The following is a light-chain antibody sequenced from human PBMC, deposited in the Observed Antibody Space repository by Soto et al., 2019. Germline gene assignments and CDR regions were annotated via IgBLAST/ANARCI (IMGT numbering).Light chain of an antibody. J-gene: IGLJ2*01. CDR2: EVS. CDR1: SSDVGSYNL. V-gene: IGLV2-23*02. Sequence: QSALTQPASVSGSPGQSITISCTGTSSDVGSYNLVSWYQQHPGKAPKLMIYEVSKRPSGVSDRFSGSKSGNMASLTISGLQAEDEADYYCCSYAGSSTSLFGGGTKVTVL. CDR3: CSYAGSSTSL.